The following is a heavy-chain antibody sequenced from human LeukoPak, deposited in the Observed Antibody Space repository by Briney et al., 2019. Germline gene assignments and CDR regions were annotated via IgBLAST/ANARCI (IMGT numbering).Heavy chain of an antibody. CDR1: VFTVSGNY. CDR3: ARVVGAARTIDY. CDR2: TRNKANSYTT. V-gene: IGHV3-72*01. Sequence: GGSLRLSCAASVFTVSGNYMSWVRQAPGKGLEWVGRTRNKANSYTTAYAASVKGRFTISRDDSKNSLYLQMNSLKTEDTAVYYCARVVGAARTIDYWGQGTLVTVSS. D-gene: IGHD1-26*01. J-gene: IGHJ4*02.